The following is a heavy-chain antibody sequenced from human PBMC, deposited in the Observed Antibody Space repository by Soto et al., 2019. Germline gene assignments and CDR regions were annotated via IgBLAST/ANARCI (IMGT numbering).Heavy chain of an antibody. Sequence: QVQLVESGGGVVQPGRSLRLSCAASGFTFSSYAMHWVRQAPGKGLEWVAVISYDGSNKYYADSVKGRFTISRDNSKNALYLQMNSLRAEDTAVYYCARDPSAAVAGIYYYYGMDVWGQGTTGTVSS. D-gene: IGHD6-19*01. CDR1: GFTFSSYA. CDR3: ARDPSAAVAGIYYYYGMDV. J-gene: IGHJ6*02. CDR2: ISYDGSNK. V-gene: IGHV3-30-3*01.